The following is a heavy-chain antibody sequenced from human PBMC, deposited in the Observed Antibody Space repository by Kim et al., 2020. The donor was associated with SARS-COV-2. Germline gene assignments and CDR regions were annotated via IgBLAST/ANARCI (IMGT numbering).Heavy chain of an antibody. V-gene: IGHV4-39*07. D-gene: IGHD6-13*01. J-gene: IGHJ5*02. Sequence: NPSPKSRVTISVDTSKNQFSLRLSSVTVADTAVYYCAREGTFTSSWYPDPWGQGTLVTVSS. CDR3: AREGTFTSSWYPDP.